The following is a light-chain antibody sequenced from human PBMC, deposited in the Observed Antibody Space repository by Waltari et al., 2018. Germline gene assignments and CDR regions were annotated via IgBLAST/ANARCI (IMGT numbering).Light chain of an antibody. CDR1: SSDVGSYKL. CDR3: CSYAGSSTVK. Sequence: QSALTQPASVSGSPGQSITISCTVTSSDVGSYKLVSWYQQHPGKSPRLMIYADSNRPSGSSNRFSGSKSGNTASLTISGLQAEDEAAYYCCSYAGSSTVKFGEGTYLTVL. J-gene: IGLJ2*01. CDR2: ADS. V-gene: IGLV2-23*01.